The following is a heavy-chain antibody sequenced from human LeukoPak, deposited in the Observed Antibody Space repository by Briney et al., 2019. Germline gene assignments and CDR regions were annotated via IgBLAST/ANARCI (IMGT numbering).Heavy chain of an antibody. J-gene: IGHJ5*02. Sequence: GGSLRLSCAASGFTFSSYEMNWVRQAPGKGLEWVSRINSDGSSTIYADSVKGRFTISRDSAKNTLYLQMSSLRAEDKAVYYCARARGLDYGDYVRWFDPWGQGTLVIVSS. CDR1: GFTFSSYE. CDR2: INSDGSST. CDR3: ARARGLDYGDYVRWFDP. V-gene: IGHV3-74*01. D-gene: IGHD4-17*01.